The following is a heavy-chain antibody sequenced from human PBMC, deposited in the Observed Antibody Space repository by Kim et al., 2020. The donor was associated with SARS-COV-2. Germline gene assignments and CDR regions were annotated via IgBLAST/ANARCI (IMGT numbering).Heavy chain of an antibody. Sequence: ASVKVSCKASGYTFTGHAMHWVLQAPGHGLEWMGRINTNTGNPTYAQGFTGRFVFSLDTSVRTAYLQISSLRAEDTAVYYCARDGEIHGSDFFFDFGGQGTLVTVSS. V-gene: IGHV7-4-1*02. CDR2: INTNTGNP. CDR3: ARDGEIHGSDFFFDF. D-gene: IGHD5-12*01. J-gene: IGHJ4*02. CDR1: GYTFTGHA.